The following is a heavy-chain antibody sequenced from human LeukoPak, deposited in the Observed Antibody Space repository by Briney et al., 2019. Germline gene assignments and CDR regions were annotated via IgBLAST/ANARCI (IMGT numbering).Heavy chain of an antibody. J-gene: IGHJ4*02. Sequence: PGGSLKLSCAASGFTFSSYAMGWVRQAPGKGLEWVSSISSSGTATYYADSVKGRFTISRDNSKNTLYLQMNSLRVEDTAVYFCAKDDSSGYFGAGAFDYWGQGTLVTVSS. CDR1: GFTFSSYA. V-gene: IGHV3-23*01. CDR3: AKDDSSGYFGAGAFDY. CDR2: ISSSGTAT. D-gene: IGHD3-22*01.